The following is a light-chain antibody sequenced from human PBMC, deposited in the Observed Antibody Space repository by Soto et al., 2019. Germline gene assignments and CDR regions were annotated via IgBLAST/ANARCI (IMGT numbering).Light chain of an antibody. CDR1: PSVSNS. Sequence: CRASPSVSNSLAWYQHKPGQAPRLLIYDASNRATGVPTRFSGSGSGTDFTLTISSLEPEDFAVYYCQQRNKWPPVTFGGGTKVDIK. CDR3: QQRNKWPPVT. CDR2: DAS. V-gene: IGKV3-11*01. J-gene: IGKJ4*01.